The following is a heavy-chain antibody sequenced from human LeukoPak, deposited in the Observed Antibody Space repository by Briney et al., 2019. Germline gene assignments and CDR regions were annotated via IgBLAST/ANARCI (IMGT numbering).Heavy chain of an antibody. CDR2: IYYSGST. CDR3: ARGGSYYDILTGYYPNWFDP. V-gene: IGHV4-31*11. D-gene: IGHD3-9*01. Sequence: KPSETLSLTCAVYGGSFSGYYWSWIRQHPGKGLEWIGYIYYSGSTYYNPSLKSRVTISVDTSKNQFSLKLSSVTAADTAVYYCARGGSYYDILTGYYPNWFDPWGQGTLVTVSS. CDR1: GGSFSGYY. J-gene: IGHJ5*02.